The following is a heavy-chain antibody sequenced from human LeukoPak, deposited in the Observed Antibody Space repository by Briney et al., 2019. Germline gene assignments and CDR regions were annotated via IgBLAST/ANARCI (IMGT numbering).Heavy chain of an antibody. D-gene: IGHD6-19*01. V-gene: IGHV4-59*08. Sequence: PSETLSLTCTVSGGSISSYCWSWIRQPPGKGLEWIGYIFDSGSTSTSYNPSLKSRVTISVDMSKNQFSLKLSSVTAADTAVFYCARSNGYSSGWHDYWGQGTLVTVSS. CDR1: GGSISSYC. CDR2: IFDSGSTST. CDR3: ARSNGYSSGWHDY. J-gene: IGHJ4*02.